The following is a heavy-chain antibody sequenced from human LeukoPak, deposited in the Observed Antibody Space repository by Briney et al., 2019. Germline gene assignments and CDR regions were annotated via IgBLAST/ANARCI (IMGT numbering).Heavy chain of an antibody. CDR2: ISCSGGST. Sequence: GGSLRLSCAASGFTFSSYAMSWVRQAPGKGLEWVSAISCSGGSTYYADSVKGRFTISRDNSKNTLYLQMNSLRAEDTAVYYCAKPSYDYVWGSLGYWGQGTLVTVSS. J-gene: IGHJ4*02. D-gene: IGHD3-16*01. CDR1: GFTFSSYA. V-gene: IGHV3-23*01. CDR3: AKPSYDYVWGSLGY.